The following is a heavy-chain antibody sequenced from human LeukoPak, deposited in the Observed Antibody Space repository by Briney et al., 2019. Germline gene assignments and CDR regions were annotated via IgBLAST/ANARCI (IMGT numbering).Heavy chain of an antibody. D-gene: IGHD2-8*02. Sequence: PGGSLRLSCAASGFTFSSYAMSWVRQAPGKGLEWVSAISGSGGSTYYADSVKGRFTISRDNSENTLYLQMNSLRAEDTAVYYCAKILDYYYYMDVWGKGTTVTVSS. CDR3: AKILDYYYYMDV. CDR1: GFTFSSYA. CDR2: ISGSGGST. V-gene: IGHV3-23*01. J-gene: IGHJ6*03.